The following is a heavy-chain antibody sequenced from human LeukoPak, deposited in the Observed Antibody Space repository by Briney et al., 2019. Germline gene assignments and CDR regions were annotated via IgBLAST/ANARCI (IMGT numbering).Heavy chain of an antibody. CDR1: GFTFSSYG. J-gene: IGHJ4*02. Sequence: PGGSLRLSCAASGFTFSSYGMHWVRQAPGKGLEWVAAISYDGSVEYYADSVKGRFTISRDNSRNTLYLQVDSLRTEDTAAFYCAKDRLVVGATSFDYWGQGTVVTVSS. D-gene: IGHD1-26*01. CDR2: ISYDGSVE. V-gene: IGHV3-30*18. CDR3: AKDRLVVGATSFDY.